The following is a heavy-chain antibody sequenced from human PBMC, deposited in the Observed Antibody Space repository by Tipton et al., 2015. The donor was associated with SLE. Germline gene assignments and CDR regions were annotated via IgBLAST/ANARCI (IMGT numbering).Heavy chain of an antibody. Sequence: GSLRLSCAASGFTFSSYSMNWVRQAPGKGLEWVSSIGSSNSYIYYADSVKGRFTVSRDNAKNTLYLQMNSLRDEDTAVYYCAKEGGDDSSGYMHYWGQGTLVTVSS. D-gene: IGHD3-22*01. J-gene: IGHJ4*02. CDR2: IGSSNSYI. CDR3: AKEGGDDSSGYMHY. V-gene: IGHV3-21*01. CDR1: GFTFSSYS.